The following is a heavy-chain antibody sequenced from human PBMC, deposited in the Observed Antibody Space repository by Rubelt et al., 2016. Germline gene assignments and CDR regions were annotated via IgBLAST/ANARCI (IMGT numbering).Heavy chain of an antibody. CDR3: ARQEPRGGVGY. CDR1: GGSFSGYY. V-gene: IGHV4-34*01. Sequence: QVQLQQWGAGLLKPSETLSLTCAVYGGSFSGYYWSWIRQPPGKGLEWIGEINHSGSTNYNPSPKSRVTISGDTSKNQFSLKLSSVTAADTAVYYCARQEPRGGVGYWGQGTLVTVSS. D-gene: IGHD3-16*01. CDR2: INHSGST. J-gene: IGHJ4*02.